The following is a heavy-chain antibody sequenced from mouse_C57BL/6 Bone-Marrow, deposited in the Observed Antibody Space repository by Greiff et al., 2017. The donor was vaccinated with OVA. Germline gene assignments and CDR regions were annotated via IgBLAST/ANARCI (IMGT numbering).Heavy chain of an antibody. CDR2: IYPGDGDT. Sequence: VKLVESGPELVKPGASVKISCKASGYAFSSSWMNWVKQRPGKGLEWIGRIYPGDGDTNYNGKFKGKATLTADKSSSTAYMQLSSLTSEDSAVYFCARDWVTRYYAMDYWGQGTSVTVSS. D-gene: IGHD2-2*01. V-gene: IGHV1-82*01. CDR1: GYAFSSSW. J-gene: IGHJ4*01. CDR3: ARDWVTRYYAMDY.